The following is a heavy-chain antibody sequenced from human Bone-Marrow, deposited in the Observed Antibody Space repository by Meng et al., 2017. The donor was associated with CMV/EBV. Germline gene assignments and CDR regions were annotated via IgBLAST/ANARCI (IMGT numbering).Heavy chain of an antibody. D-gene: IGHD1-1*01. J-gene: IGHJ4*02. CDR3: ARAGGTKAFGEFDY. V-gene: IGHV3-48*03. CDR2: ISSSGSTI. Sequence: GESLKISCAASGFTFSSYEMNWVRQAPGKGLEWVSYISSSGSTIYYADSVKGRFTISRDNAKNSLYLQMNSLRAEDTAVYYCARAGGTKAFGEFDYWGQGTRVTGSS. CDR1: GFTFSSYE.